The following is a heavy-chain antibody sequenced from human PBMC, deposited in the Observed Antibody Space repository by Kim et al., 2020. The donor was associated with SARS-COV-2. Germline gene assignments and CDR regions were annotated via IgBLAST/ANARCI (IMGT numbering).Heavy chain of an antibody. Sequence: DSVKGRFTISRDNAKNSLYLQMHSLRAEDTAVYYCARARDYGDYGGFDYWGQGTLVTVSS. J-gene: IGHJ4*02. V-gene: IGHV3-7*01. CDR3: ARARDYGDYGGFDY. D-gene: IGHD4-17*01.